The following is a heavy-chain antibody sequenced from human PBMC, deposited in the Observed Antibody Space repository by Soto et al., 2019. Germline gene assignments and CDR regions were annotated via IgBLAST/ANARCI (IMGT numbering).Heavy chain of an antibody. D-gene: IGHD3-16*01. J-gene: IGHJ4*02. Sequence: PGGSLRLSCAASGFTFSTYGLHWVRQAPGKELEWVVIITSDVNYKYYADSVKGRFTISRDNSKNTLFLQMNSLRAEDTAVYYCAKGGSFDIWGQGTLVTVSS. CDR3: AKGGSFDI. CDR1: GFTFSTYG. V-gene: IGHV3-30*18. CDR2: ITSDVNYK.